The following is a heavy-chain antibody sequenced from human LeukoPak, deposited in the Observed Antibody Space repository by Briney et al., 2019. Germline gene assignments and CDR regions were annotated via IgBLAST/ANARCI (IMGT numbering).Heavy chain of an antibody. Sequence: PSETLSLTCTVSGGSISSHYWSWIRQPPGKGLEWVGYIYNSGSTNYNPSLKSRVTISVDTSKNQFSLKLSSVTAADTAVYYCARDAFSTVEPGDYYYYYMDVWGKGTTVTVSS. V-gene: IGHV4-59*11. CDR2: IYNSGST. D-gene: IGHD4-23*01. CDR1: GGSISSHY. CDR3: ARDAFSTVEPGDYYYYYMDV. J-gene: IGHJ6*03.